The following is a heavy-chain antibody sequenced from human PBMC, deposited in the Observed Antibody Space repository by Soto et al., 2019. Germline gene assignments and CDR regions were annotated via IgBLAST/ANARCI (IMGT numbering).Heavy chain of an antibody. CDR2: ISYDGSNE. D-gene: IGHD4-17*01. J-gene: IGHJ6*02. Sequence: PRGSLRLSCAASGFTFSSYGLHWVRQAPGKGLEGVAVISYDGSNEYYADSVKGRFTISRDNSKNTLYLQMNSLRAEDTAVYYCARDVSALSRPVTSLWVRQVRNYYYRMDVWGLGTTVTVSS. CDR1: GFTFSSYG. V-gene: IGHV3-30-3*01. CDR3: ARDVSALSRPVTSLWVRQVRNYYYRMDV.